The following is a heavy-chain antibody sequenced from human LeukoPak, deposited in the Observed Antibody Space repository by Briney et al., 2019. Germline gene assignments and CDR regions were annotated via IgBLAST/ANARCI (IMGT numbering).Heavy chain of an antibody. V-gene: IGHV3-23*01. CDR1: GFTFSNYA. CDR2: ISGSGTNT. D-gene: IGHD3-9*01. Sequence: GGSLRLSCVASGFTFSNYAMSWVRQAPGKGLEWVSAISGSGTNTYYADSVRGRFTISRDNSKNTVFLQMNSVRHEDTAIYYCVIWGDYDVLTGYYVPDYWGQGTLVTVSS. CDR3: VIWGDYDVLTGYYVPDY. J-gene: IGHJ4*02.